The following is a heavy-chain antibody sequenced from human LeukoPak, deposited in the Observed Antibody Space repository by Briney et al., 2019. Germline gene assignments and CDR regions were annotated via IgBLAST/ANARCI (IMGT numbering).Heavy chain of an antibody. V-gene: IGHV3-23*01. CDR3: ARNWGGSSGYAYFDY. D-gene: IGHD5-12*01. Sequence: GGSLRLSCAASGFTFSSYAMSWVRQAPGKGLEWVSAISGSGGSTYYADSVKGRFTISRDNAKNSLYLQMNSLRVEDTAVYYCARNWGGSSGYAYFDYWGQGTLVTVSS. CDR1: GFTFSSYA. J-gene: IGHJ4*02. CDR2: ISGSGGST.